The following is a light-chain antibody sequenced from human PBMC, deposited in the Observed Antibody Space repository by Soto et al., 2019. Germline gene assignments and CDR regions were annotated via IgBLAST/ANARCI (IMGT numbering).Light chain of an antibody. CDR3: SSYSSSSPSV. CDR1: SSDVGGYNF. V-gene: IGLV2-14*01. Sequence: QSVLTQPASVSGSPGQSITISCTGTSSDVGGYNFVSWYQQHPGEAPKLIIYEVSNRPSGASYRFSGSKSGNTASLTISGLQAEDEADYYCSSYSSSSPSVFGTGTKVTVL. J-gene: IGLJ1*01. CDR2: EVS.